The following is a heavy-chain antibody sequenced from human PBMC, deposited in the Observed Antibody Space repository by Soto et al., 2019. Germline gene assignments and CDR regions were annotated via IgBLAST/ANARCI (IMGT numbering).Heavy chain of an antibody. V-gene: IGHV3-74*01. CDR2: INVDGSTT. Sequence: LRLSCAASGFTFSSYGMHWVRQVRGKGLVWVSRINVDGSTTGYVDSVKGRFTISRDNAKNTLYLQMNSLRAEDTAVYYCDSEKNTYGLGGFSYWGQGTQVTLFS. D-gene: IGHD3-16*01. CDR3: DSEKNTYGLGGFSY. CDR1: GFTFSSYG. J-gene: IGHJ4*02.